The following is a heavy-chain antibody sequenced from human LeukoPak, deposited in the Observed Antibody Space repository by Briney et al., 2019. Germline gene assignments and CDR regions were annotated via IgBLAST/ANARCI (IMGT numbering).Heavy chain of an antibody. CDR3: ATDNYFDSSGYYSY. J-gene: IGHJ4*02. Sequence: GGSLRLSCAASGFTFSSYSMNWVRQAPGKGLEWVSSISSSSSYIYYADSVKGRFTISRDNAKNSLYLQMNSLRAEDTAVYYCATDNYFDSSGYYSYWGQGTLVTVSS. CDR1: GFTFSSYS. V-gene: IGHV3-21*01. D-gene: IGHD3-22*01. CDR2: ISSSSSYI.